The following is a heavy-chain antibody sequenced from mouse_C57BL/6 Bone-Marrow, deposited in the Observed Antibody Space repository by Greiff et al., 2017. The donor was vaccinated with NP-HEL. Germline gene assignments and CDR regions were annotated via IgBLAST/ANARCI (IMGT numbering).Heavy chain of an antibody. D-gene: IGHD1-1*01. CDR2: IYPGSGST. J-gene: IGHJ2*01. CDR1: GYTFTSYW. V-gene: IGHV1-55*01. Sequence: VQLQQSGAELVKPGASVKMSCKASGYTFTSYWITWVKQRPGQGLEWIGDIYPGSGSTNYNEKFKSKATLTVDTSSSTAYMQLSSLTSEDSAVYYCARGVTTVVAHYFDYWGQGTTLTVSS. CDR3: ARGVTTVVAHYFDY.